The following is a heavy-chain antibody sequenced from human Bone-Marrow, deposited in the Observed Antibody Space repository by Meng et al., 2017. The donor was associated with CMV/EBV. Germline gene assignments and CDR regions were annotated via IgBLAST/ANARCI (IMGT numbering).Heavy chain of an antibody. Sequence: GESLKISCRGSGYSFTTFWIAWVRQMPGKGLEWMGIIYPGDFDARYCPSFQGQVTISADKSVTAAYLQWSSLKASDTAIYYCARQGGRIATGPTGHYGMDVWAQGTTVTVSS. V-gene: IGHV5-51*01. CDR2: IYPGDFDA. D-gene: IGHD1-26*01. CDR3: ARQGGRIATGPTGHYGMDV. CDR1: GYSFTTFW. J-gene: IGHJ6*02.